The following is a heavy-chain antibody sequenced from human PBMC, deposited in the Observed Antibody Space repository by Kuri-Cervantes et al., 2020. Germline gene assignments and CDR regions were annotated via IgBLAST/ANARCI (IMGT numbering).Heavy chain of an antibody. CDR2: FDPEDGET. CDR3: ARGTHCSSSTNCQPPYNWFDP. CDR1: GYTLTELS. V-gene: IGHV1-24*01. D-gene: IGHD2-2*01. Sequence: ASVKVSCKVSGYTLTELSMHWVRQAPGKGLEWMGGFDPEDGETIYAQKFQGRVTMTEDTSTDTAYMELSSVTAADTAVYYCARGTHCSSSTNCQPPYNWFDPWGQGTLVTVSS. J-gene: IGHJ5*02.